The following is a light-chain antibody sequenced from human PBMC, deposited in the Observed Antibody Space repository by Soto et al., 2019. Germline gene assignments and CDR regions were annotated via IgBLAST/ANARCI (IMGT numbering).Light chain of an antibody. CDR2: GAS. Sequence: EIVLTQSPGTLSLSPGARATLSCRASQSVGSSLVWYQQKPGQAPRLLIYGASNRATGIADRFSASGSGTDFTLTLSRLEPGDFAVYYCQQYGSSPLTFGGGTKVEIK. V-gene: IGKV3-20*01. J-gene: IGKJ4*01. CDR1: QSVGSS. CDR3: QQYGSSPLT.